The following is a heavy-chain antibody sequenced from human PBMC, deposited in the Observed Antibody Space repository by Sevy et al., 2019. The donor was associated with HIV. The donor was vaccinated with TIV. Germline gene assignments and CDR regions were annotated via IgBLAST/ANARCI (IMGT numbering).Heavy chain of an antibody. Sequence: GGSLRLSCAASGFTFTRYWMSWVRQAPGKGLEWVANINEDGSEKYYVDSVKGRFTISRDNARKSLHLQMNSLRAEDTAIDYCAREGAAGDFWGQGTLVTVSS. CDR3: AREGAAGDF. CDR1: GFTFTRYW. CDR2: INEDGSEK. V-gene: IGHV3-7*01. D-gene: IGHD3-16*01. J-gene: IGHJ4*02.